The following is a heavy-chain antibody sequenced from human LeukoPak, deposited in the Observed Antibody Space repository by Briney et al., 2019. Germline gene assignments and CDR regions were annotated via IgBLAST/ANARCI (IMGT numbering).Heavy chain of an antibody. Sequence: PSETLSLTCTVSGGSISSYYWSWIRQPPRKGVEWIGYIYYSGSTNYNPSLKSRVTISVDTSKNQFSLKLSSVTAADTAVYSCARADGSGYYYSYWGQGTLVTVSS. D-gene: IGHD3-22*01. CDR2: IYYSGST. V-gene: IGHV4-59*08. CDR1: GGSISSYY. CDR3: ARADGSGYYYSY. J-gene: IGHJ4*02.